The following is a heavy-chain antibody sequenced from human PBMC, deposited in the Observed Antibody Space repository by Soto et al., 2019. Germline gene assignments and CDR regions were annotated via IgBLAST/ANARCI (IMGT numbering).Heavy chain of an antibody. CDR3: ARELERLLGY. CDR2: ISYDGRNK. Sequence: QSVESGGGVVQPGRSLRLSCAASGFTFSSYAMHWVRQAPGKGLEWVAVISYDGRNKYYADSVKGRFTISRDNSKNTLYLQMNSLRAEDTAVYYCARELERLLGYWGQGTLVTVSS. J-gene: IGHJ4*02. V-gene: IGHV3-30-3*01. D-gene: IGHD3-3*01. CDR1: GFTFSSYA.